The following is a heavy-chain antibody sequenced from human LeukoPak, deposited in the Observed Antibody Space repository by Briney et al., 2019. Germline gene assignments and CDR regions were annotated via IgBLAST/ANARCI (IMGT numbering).Heavy chain of an antibody. CDR2: IIPIFGTA. Sequence: SVKVSCKASGYTFTSYAMNWVRQAPGQGLEWMGGIIPIFGTANYAQKFQGRVTITADESTSTAYMELSSLRSEDTAVYYCASKSRIMITFGGVIVGDWFDPWGQGTLVTVSS. CDR3: ASKSRIMITFGGVIVGDWFDP. J-gene: IGHJ5*02. V-gene: IGHV1-69*13. CDR1: GYTFTSYA. D-gene: IGHD3-16*02.